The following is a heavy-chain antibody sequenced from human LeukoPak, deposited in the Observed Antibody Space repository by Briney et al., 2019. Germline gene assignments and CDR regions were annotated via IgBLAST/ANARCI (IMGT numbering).Heavy chain of an antibody. CDR1: GFTFTTYA. CDR2: ISVGDTNK. V-gene: IGHV3-23*01. J-gene: IGHJ3*01. Sequence: GGSLRLSCAASGFTFTTYAMTWVRQAPGKGLQWVSSISVGDTNKHYADSVKGRLTISRDSSRNTLYLQMNSLRAEDTAIYYCVRAPSGLIKGSYDFWGQGTLVTVAS. CDR3: VRAPSGLIKGSYDF. D-gene: IGHD3-10*01.